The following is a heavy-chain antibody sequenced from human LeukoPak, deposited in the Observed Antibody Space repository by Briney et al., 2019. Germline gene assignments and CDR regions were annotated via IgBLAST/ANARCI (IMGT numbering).Heavy chain of an antibody. CDR2: IYYSGST. J-gene: IGHJ1*01. CDR1: GGSISSGGYY. Sequence: SETLSLTCTVSGGSISSGGYYWSWIRQHPGKGLEWIGYIYYSGSTYYNPSLKSRVTISVDTSKNQFSLKLSSVTAADTAVYYCARWEMATTAEYFQHWGQGTLVTVSS. CDR3: ARWEMATTAEYFQH. V-gene: IGHV4-31*03. D-gene: IGHD1-26*01.